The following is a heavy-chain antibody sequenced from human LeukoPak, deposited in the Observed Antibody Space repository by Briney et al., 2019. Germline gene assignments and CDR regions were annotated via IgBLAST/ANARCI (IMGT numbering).Heavy chain of an antibody. CDR3: ATSDIYDSSGYYYN. Sequence: GASVKVSCKASGYTFTSYGISWVRQAPGQGLEWMGGFDPEDGETIYAQKFQGRVTMTEDTSTDTAYMELSSLRSEDTAVYYCATSDIYDSSGYYYNWGQGTLVTVSS. CDR2: FDPEDGET. V-gene: IGHV1-24*01. D-gene: IGHD3-22*01. CDR1: GYTFTSYG. J-gene: IGHJ4*02.